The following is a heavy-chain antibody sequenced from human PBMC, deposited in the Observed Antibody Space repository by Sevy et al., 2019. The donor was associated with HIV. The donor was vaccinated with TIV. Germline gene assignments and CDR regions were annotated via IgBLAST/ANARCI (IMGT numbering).Heavy chain of an antibody. CDR3: AGRKVGDFWSGSLRGPWAGGPLFDY. V-gene: IGHV3-23*01. CDR2: VSHTGDNI. D-gene: IGHD3-3*01. CDR1: GFTFSTYA. Sequence: GGSLRLSCAASGFTFSTYAMTCVRQAPGKGLEWVSSVSHTGDNIYYADSVRGRFTISRDNSKGTLHLHMGSLRAEDTAVYYCAGRKVGDFWSGSLRGPWAGGPLFDYWGQGTLVTVSS. J-gene: IGHJ4*02.